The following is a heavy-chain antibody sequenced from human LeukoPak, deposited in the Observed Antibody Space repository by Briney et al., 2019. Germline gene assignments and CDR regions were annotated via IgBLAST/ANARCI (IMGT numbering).Heavy chain of an antibody. CDR2: ISSSSGII. CDR1: GFTFSDYS. D-gene: IGHD5-24*01. Sequence: GGSLRLSCAASGFTFSDYSMNWVRQAPGKGLEWLSYISSSSGIIYYAESVKGRFTISRDNAKNSLYLQMNSLTDEDTAVYYCARYRDGYNPHAFDIWGQGTMVTVSS. CDR3: ARYRDGYNPHAFDI. V-gene: IGHV3-48*02. J-gene: IGHJ3*02.